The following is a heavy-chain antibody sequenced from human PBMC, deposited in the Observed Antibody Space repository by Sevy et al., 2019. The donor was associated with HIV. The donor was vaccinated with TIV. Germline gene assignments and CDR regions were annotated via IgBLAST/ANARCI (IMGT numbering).Heavy chain of an antibody. CDR2: ISSSSSTI. D-gene: IGHD3-22*01. V-gene: IGHV3-48*02. J-gene: IGHJ4*02. CDR1: GFTFSSYS. Sequence: GGSLRLSCAASGFTFSSYSINWVRQAPGKGLEWVSYISSSSSTIYYADSVKGRFTISRDNAKNSLYLQMNSLRDEDTAVYYCARDPPYYDSSGYYDWGQGTLVTVSS. CDR3: ARDPPYYDSSGYYD.